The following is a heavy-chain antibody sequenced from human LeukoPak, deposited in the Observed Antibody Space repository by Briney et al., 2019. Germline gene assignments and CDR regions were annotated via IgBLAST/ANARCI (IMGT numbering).Heavy chain of an antibody. D-gene: IGHD6-13*01. CDR1: VFTFSSYA. V-gene: IGHV3-23*01. CDR3: VRESPVAAVGRSWSDP. CDR2: VSGSGGNT. Sequence: GGSLRLSCAASVFTFSSYAMSWVRQAPGEGLEWVSTVSGSGGNTYYADSVKGRITISRDNTKNTLYLQMNSLRAEDTAVYYCVRESPVAAVGRSWSDPWGQGTLVTVPS. J-gene: IGHJ5*02.